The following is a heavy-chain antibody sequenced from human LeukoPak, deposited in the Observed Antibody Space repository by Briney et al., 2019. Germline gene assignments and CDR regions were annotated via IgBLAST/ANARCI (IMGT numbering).Heavy chain of an antibody. Sequence: PGGSLRLSCAASGFTFNSYWMSWVRQAPGKGLEWVSVIYSGGSTYYADSVKGRFTISRDNSKNTLYLQMNSLRAEDTAVYYCARERVGYTQNAFDFWGQGTLVTVSS. CDR1: GFTFNSYW. V-gene: IGHV3-66*01. J-gene: IGHJ4*02. CDR2: IYSGGST. CDR3: ARERVGYTQNAFDF. D-gene: IGHD5-24*01.